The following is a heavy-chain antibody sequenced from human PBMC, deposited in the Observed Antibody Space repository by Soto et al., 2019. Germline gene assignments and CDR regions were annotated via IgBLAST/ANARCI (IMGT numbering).Heavy chain of an antibody. CDR3: AKSYDYDGSGSLIRHAFDM. J-gene: IGHJ3*02. Sequence: EVQLLESGGGLVQPGGSLRLSCAASGFTFSKYSMSWVRQAPGKGLEWVSAISGSGGATYYADTVKGRFTTTRDNSKSTVYLPMNSLRAEDTAVYYCAKSYDYDGSGSLIRHAFDMWGQGTMVTVSS. V-gene: IGHV3-23*01. CDR2: ISGSGGAT. CDR1: GFTFSKYS. D-gene: IGHD3-22*01.